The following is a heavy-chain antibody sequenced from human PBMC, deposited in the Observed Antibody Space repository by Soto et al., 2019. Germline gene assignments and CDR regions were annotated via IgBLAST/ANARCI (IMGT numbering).Heavy chain of an antibody. CDR2: IYYSGNS. V-gene: IGHV4-30-4*01. Sequence: PSETLSLTCTVSGGSISSGNYHWSWVRHPPGKGLEWIGYIYYSGNSYYNPSLRSRLTISIDTSKNQFSLRLSSVTAADTAFYYCAREYYDSSDSDGWFDPWGQGTLVTVSS. D-gene: IGHD3-22*01. CDR1: GGSISSGNYH. J-gene: IGHJ5*02. CDR3: AREYYDSSDSDGWFDP.